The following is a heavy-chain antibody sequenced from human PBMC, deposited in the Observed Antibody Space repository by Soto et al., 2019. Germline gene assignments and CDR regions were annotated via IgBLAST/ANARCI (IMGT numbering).Heavy chain of an antibody. D-gene: IGHD3-10*01. CDR2: IYYGGST. V-gene: IGHV4-30-2*01. J-gene: IGHJ1*01. Sequence: PSETLSLTCAVSGGSISSGDYSWNWIRQPPGKGLEWIGYIYYGGSTYYNPSLQSRVTMSVDRSRNQFSLKLNSVTAADTAVYYCAIVSREFDNRGPVDDWGQGSLVPVAS. CDR3: AIVSREFDNRGPVDD. CDR1: GGSISSGDYS.